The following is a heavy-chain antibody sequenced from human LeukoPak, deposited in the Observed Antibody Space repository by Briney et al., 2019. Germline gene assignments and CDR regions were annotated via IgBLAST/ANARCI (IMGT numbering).Heavy chain of an antibody. CDR2: MNPNSGNT. Sequence: GASVKVSCKASGGTFSSYAISWVRQATGQGLEWMGWMNPNSGNTGYAQKFQGRVTMTRNTSITTAYMELSSLTSEDTAVYYCARAPSMTIGGRRTNWFDPWGQGTLVTVSS. V-gene: IGHV1-8*02. CDR3: ARAPSMTIGGRRTNWFDP. D-gene: IGHD2-8*01. CDR1: GGTFSSYA. J-gene: IGHJ5*02.